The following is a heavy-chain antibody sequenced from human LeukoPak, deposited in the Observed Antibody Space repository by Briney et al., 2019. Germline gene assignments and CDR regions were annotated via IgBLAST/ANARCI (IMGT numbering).Heavy chain of an antibody. V-gene: IGHV4-34*01. CDR1: GGSFSGYY. J-gene: IGHJ4*02. CDR3: ARGVRGSSIDY. Sequence: SETLSLTCAVYGGSFSGYYWSWIRQPPGKGLEWIGEINHSGSTNYNPSLKSRVTMSVDTSKNQFSLKLSSVTAADTAVYYCARGVRGSSIDYWGQGTLVTVSS. CDR2: INHSGST. D-gene: IGHD6-6*01.